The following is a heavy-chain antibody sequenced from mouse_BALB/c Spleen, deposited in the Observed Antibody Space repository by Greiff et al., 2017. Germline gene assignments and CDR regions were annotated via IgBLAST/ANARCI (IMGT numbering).Heavy chain of an antibody. J-gene: IGHJ3*01. D-gene: IGHD2-4*01. CDR2: ISDGGSYT. CDR3: ARDGLRRDAWFAY. CDR1: GFTFSDYY. V-gene: IGHV5-4*02. Sequence: EVNVVESGGGLVKPGGSLKLSCAASGFTFSDYYMYWVRQTPEKRLEWVATISDGGSYTYYPDSVKGRFTISRDNAKNNLYLQMSSLKSEDTAMYYCARDGLRRDAWFAYWGQGTLVTVSA.